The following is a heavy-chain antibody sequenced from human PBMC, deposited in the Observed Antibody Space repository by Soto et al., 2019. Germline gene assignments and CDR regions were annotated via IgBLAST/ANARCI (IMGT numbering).Heavy chain of an antibody. CDR2: IRSKANSYAT. CDR3: TYDRILTGYYSYYFDY. D-gene: IGHD3-9*01. V-gene: IGHV3-73*01. Sequence: GGSLRLSCAASGFTFSGSAMHWVRQASGKGLEWVGRIRSKANSYATAYAASVKGRFTISRDDSKNTAYLQMNSLKTEDTAVYYCTYDRILTGYYSYYFDYWGQGTLVTVSS. CDR1: GFTFSGSA. J-gene: IGHJ4*02.